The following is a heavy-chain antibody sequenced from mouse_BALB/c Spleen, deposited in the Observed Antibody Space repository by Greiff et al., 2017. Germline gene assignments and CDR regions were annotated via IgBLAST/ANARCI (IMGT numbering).Heavy chain of an antibody. CDR3: VRRLLRPFAY. D-gene: IGHD1-2*01. Sequence: VQLQQSGAELAKPGASVKMSCKASGYTFTSYWMHWVKQRPGQGLEWIGYINPSTGYTEYNQKFKDKATLTADTSSSTAYMQLSSLTSEDSAVYDCVRRLLRPFAYWGQGTLVTVSA. V-gene: IGHV1-7*01. CDR2: INPSTGYT. J-gene: IGHJ3*01. CDR1: GYTFTSYW.